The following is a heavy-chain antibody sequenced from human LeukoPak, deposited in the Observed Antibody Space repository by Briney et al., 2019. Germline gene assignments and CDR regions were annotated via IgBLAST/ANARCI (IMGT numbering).Heavy chain of an antibody. J-gene: IGHJ4*02. CDR1: GFTFSSYS. Sequence: GGSLRLSCAASGFTFSSYSMNWVRQPPGKGLEWVSSISSSSSYIYYTASVKGRFTISRDNAKNSLYLQMNSLRAEDTAVYYCAGLPQDGDYSFDYWGQGTLVTVAS. CDR2: ISSSSSYI. D-gene: IGHD4-17*01. CDR3: AGLPQDGDYSFDY. V-gene: IGHV3-21*01.